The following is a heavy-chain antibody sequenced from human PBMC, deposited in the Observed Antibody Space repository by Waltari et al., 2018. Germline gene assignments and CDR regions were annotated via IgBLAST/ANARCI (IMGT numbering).Heavy chain of an antibody. CDR1: GGTFSSYA. CDR3: ARVYYDYIWGSPGGFGY. V-gene: IGHV1-69*08. D-gene: IGHD3-16*01. CDR2: IIPIFGTA. Sequence: QVQLVQSGAEVKKPGSSVQVSCKASGGTFSSYAISWVRQAPGQGLEWMGRIIPIFGTANYAQKFQGRVTITADKSTSTAYMELSSLRSEDTAVYYCARVYYDYIWGSPGGFGYWGQGTLVTVSS. J-gene: IGHJ4*02.